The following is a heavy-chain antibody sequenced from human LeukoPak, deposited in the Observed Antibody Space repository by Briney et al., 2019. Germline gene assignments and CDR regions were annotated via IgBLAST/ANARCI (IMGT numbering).Heavy chain of an antibody. CDR1: GYSFTSYG. J-gene: IGHJ4*02. V-gene: IGHV1-18*01. CDR3: ARVPSGGPFDY. CDR2: ISAYNGNT. Sequence: ASVKVSCKASGYSFTSYGISWVRQAPGQGLEWMGWISAYNGNTNYAQRLQGRVTMTTDTSTSTAYMELRSLTSDDTAVYYCARVPSGGPFDYWGQGTLVTVSS. D-gene: IGHD2-15*01.